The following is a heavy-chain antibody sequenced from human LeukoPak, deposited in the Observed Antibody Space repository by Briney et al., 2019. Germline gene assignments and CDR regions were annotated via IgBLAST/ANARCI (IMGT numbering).Heavy chain of an antibody. CDR2: INHAGGT. CDR3: ARSSPVGYDF. V-gene: IGHV4-34*01. D-gene: IGHD1-26*01. CDR1: GGSLSGSN. J-gene: IGHJ4*02. Sequence: SETLSLTCTVYGGSLSGSNWSWLRQPPGKGLEWIGEINHAGGTNYNPSLRSRITISLDTSKNQFSLKLTSMTAADTALYYCARSSPVGYDFWGQGTLVTVSS.